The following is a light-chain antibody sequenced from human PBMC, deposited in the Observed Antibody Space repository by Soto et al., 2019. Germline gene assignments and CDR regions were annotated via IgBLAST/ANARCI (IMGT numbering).Light chain of an antibody. Sequence: DIQLTQSPSFLSASVGDRVTITCRASQGINHYVAWYQQKPGKAPKCLIYGASALQSGVPSRFSSSGSWAEFTLSISSLQPEDFATYYCQHVYSYPLTFGGGTRVEI. J-gene: IGKJ4*01. V-gene: IGKV1-9*01. CDR1: QGINHY. CDR3: QHVYSYPLT. CDR2: GAS.